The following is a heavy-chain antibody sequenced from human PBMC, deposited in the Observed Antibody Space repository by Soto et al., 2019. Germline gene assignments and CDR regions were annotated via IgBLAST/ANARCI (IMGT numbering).Heavy chain of an antibody. CDR1: GFTFSSYA. D-gene: IGHD4-17*01. CDR2: ISYDGSNK. Sequence: QVQLVESGGGVVQPGRSLRLSCAASGFTFSSYAMHWVRQAPGKGLEWVAVISYDGSNKYYADSVKGRFTISRDNSKNTLYLQMNSLRAEDTAVYYCARSTTVITAASDYWGQGTLVTVSS. V-gene: IGHV3-30-3*01. CDR3: ARSTTVITAASDY. J-gene: IGHJ4*02.